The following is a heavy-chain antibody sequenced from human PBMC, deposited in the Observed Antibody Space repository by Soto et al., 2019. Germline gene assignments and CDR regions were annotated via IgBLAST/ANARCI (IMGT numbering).Heavy chain of an antibody. CDR1: GFTFSSYD. Sequence: GGSLRLSCAASGFTFSSYDMHWVRQGTGKGLEWVSAIGTAGDTYYPGSVKGRFTISRENAKNSLYLQMSSLRAEDTAVYSCAKDPSNLDYDSSGSRRPHFDSWGQGTLVTVSS. V-gene: IGHV3-13*01. CDR3: AKDPSNLDYDSSGSRRPHFDS. D-gene: IGHD3-22*01. CDR2: IGTAGDT. J-gene: IGHJ4*02.